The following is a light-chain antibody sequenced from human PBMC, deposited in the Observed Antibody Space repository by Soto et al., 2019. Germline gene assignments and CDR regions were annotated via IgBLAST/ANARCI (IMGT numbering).Light chain of an antibody. CDR2: GAS. J-gene: IGKJ2*01. CDR3: QQYDNWPYT. CDR1: QSVSNN. Sequence: IVMPHSPATLSVSPGERATLSCRASQSVSNNLAWYQQKPGQAPRLLIYGASTRATAIPARFSGSGSGTEFTLTISSLQSKDFAVYFCQQYDNWPYTFGQGTKVDIK. V-gene: IGKV3-15*01.